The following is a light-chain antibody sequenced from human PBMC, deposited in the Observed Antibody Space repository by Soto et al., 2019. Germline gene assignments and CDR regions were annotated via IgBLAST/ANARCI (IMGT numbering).Light chain of an antibody. CDR1: QSISSW. CDR2: KTS. Sequence: DIQMTQSPSTLSASVGDRVTITCRASQSISSWLAWYQQKPGKAPTLLIYKTSTLDSGVPSRFSGSGSGTEFTLTISSLQPDDFATYYCHQYHSFFNYTFGQGTKLDIK. CDR3: HQYHSFFNYT. J-gene: IGKJ2*01. V-gene: IGKV1-5*03.